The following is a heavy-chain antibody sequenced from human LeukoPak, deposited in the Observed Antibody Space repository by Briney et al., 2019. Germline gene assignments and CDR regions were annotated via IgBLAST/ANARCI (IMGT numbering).Heavy chain of an antibody. CDR2: ISAYNGNT. V-gene: IGHV1-18*01. J-gene: IGHJ6*03. D-gene: IGHD6-13*01. CDR3: ARDPYSSSWYYPYYYYMDV. CDR1: GGTFTSYG. Sequence: ASVKVSCKASGGTFTSYGISWVRQAPGQGLERMGWISAYNGNTNYAQKLQGRVTMTTDTSTSTAYMELRSLRSDDTAVYYCARDPYSSSWYYPYYYYMDVWGKGTTVTVSS.